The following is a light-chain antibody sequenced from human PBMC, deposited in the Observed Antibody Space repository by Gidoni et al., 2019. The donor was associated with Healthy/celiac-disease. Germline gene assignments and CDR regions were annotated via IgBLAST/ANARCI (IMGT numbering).Light chain of an antibody. CDR1: QIVSSY. V-gene: IGKV3-11*01. J-gene: IGKJ5*01. Sequence: EIVLTRSPATLSLSPGEGATLSCRASQIVSSYLAWYQQKPGQAPRLLIYVASNRATGSPARFSGSGSGTVFTLTISILEPEDFAVYYCQQRSNSITVGQGTRLEIK. CDR2: VAS. CDR3: QQRSNSIT.